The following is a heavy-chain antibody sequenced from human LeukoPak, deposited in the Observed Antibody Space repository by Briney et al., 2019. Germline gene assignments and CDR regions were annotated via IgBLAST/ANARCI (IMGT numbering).Heavy chain of an antibody. Sequence: PGGSLRLSCAASGFTFSSYGMHWVRQAPGKGLEWVAVISYDGSNKYYADSVKGRFTISRDNSKNTLYLQMNSLRAEDTAVYYCAKVGQQWLVRVYFDYWGQGTLVTVSS. CDR2: ISYDGSNK. CDR3: AKVGQQWLVRVYFDY. D-gene: IGHD6-19*01. V-gene: IGHV3-30*18. J-gene: IGHJ4*02. CDR1: GFTFSSYG.